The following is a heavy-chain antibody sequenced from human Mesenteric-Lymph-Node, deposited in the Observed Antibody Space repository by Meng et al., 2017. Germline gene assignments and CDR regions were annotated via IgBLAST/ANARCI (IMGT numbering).Heavy chain of an antibody. D-gene: IGHD2-15*01. Sequence: GESLKISCAASGFTFSDYYMTWIRQPPGQGLEWIASISPTGGSLYYADSVKGRFTISRDNAKNSLYLQMNSLRAEDAAVYYCATCLRATYCSVGMDVWGQGTTVTVSS. CDR2: ISPTGGSL. CDR3: ATCLRATYCSVGMDV. V-gene: IGHV3-11*01. CDR1: GFTFSDYY. J-gene: IGHJ6*02.